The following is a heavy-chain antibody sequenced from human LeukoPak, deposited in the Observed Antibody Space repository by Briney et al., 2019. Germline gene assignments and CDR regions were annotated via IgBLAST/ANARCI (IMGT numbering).Heavy chain of an antibody. J-gene: IGHJ4*02. CDR2: IYYSGST. CDR3: ALSRGKYGDKTQFDY. D-gene: IGHD4-17*01. V-gene: IGHV4-59*08. Sequence: PSETLSLTCTVSGGSISSYYWSWIRQPPGKGLEWIGYIYYSGSTNYNPSLKSRVTISVDTSKNQFSLKLSSVTAADTAVYYCALSRGKYGDKTQFDYWGQGTLVTVPS. CDR1: GGSISSYY.